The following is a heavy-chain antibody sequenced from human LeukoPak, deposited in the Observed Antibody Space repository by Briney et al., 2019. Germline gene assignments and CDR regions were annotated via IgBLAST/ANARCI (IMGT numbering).Heavy chain of an antibody. Sequence: SETLPLTCTVSGGSISSYYWSWIRQPAGKGLEWIGRIYTSGSTNYNPSLKSRVTMSVDTSKNQFSLKLSSVTAADTAVYYCARDIYYYDSSGSRVFDYWGQGTLVTVSS. CDR2: IYTSGST. V-gene: IGHV4-4*07. J-gene: IGHJ4*02. CDR1: GGSISSYY. D-gene: IGHD3-22*01. CDR3: ARDIYYYDSSGSRVFDY.